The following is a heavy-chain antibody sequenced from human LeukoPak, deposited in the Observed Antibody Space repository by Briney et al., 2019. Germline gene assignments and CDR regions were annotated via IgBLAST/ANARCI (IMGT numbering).Heavy chain of an antibody. CDR3: ATGYWYFDL. V-gene: IGHV4-30-4*01. CDR2: INHSGST. Sequence: SQTLSLTCTVSSGSIISGDSYWSWIRQPPGKGLEWIGEINHSGSTNYNPSLKSRVTISVDTSKNQFSLKLSSVTAADTAVYYCATGYWYFDLWGRGTLVTVSS. CDR1: SGSIISGDSY. J-gene: IGHJ2*01.